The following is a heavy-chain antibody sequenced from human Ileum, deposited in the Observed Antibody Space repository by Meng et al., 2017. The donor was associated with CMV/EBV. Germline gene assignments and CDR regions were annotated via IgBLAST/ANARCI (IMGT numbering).Heavy chain of an antibody. J-gene: IGHJ4*02. CDR2: IRLNSGDT. D-gene: IGHD7-27*01. Sequence: QVQLVQSGTEMKTPGASVKVSCKASGDIFTGYYMHWFRQAPGQGLEWMGQIRLNSGDTHYAQKFQGRVTMTRDMSIITAYIELSSLMSDDTAVYYCARENWVYDYWGQGILVTVSS. V-gene: IGHV1-2*06. CDR3: ARENWVYDY. CDR1: GDIFTGYY.